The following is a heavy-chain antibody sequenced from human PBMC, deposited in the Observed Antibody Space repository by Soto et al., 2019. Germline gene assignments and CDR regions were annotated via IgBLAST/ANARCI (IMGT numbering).Heavy chain of an antibody. V-gene: IGHV3-30*18. D-gene: IGHD3-22*01. CDR3: AKDGNYYDNHIYYEGTDY. J-gene: IGHJ4*02. Sequence: QVQLVESGGGVVQPGRSLRLSCAASGFTFSSYGMHWVRQAPGKGLEWVAVILYDGSNKYYADSVKGRFTISRDNSKNTLYLQMNSLRAEDTAVYYCAKDGNYYDNHIYYEGTDYWGQGTLVTVSS. CDR1: GFTFSSYG. CDR2: ILYDGSNK.